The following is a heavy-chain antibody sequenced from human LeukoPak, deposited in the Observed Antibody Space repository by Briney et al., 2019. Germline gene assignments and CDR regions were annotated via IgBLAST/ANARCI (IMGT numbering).Heavy chain of an antibody. Sequence: SETLSLTCAVYGGSFSGYYWSWIRQPPGKGLEWIGEINHSGSTNYNPSPKSRVTISVDTSKNQFSLKLSSVTAADTAVYYCARTSGWRFYYYYYMDVWGKGTTVTVSS. D-gene: IGHD6-19*01. CDR2: INHSGST. CDR3: ARTSGWRFYYYYYMDV. CDR1: GGSFSGYY. V-gene: IGHV4-34*01. J-gene: IGHJ6*03.